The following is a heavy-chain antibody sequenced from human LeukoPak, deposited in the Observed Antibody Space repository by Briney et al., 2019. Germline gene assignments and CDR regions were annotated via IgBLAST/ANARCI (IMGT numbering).Heavy chain of an antibody. J-gene: IGHJ4*02. CDR3: ARDLYYYDSSGYYFDY. CDR1: GYTFTSYG. CDR2: ISAYNGNT. Sequence: ASVKVSCKASGYTFTSYGIGWVRLAPGQGLEWMGWISAYNGNTNYAQKLQGRVTMTTDTSTSTAYMELRSLRSDDTAVYYCARDLYYYDSSGYYFDYWGQGTLVTVSS. D-gene: IGHD3-22*01. V-gene: IGHV1-18*01.